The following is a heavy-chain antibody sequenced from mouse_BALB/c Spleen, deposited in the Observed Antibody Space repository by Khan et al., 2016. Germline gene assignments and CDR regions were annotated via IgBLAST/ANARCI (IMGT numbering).Heavy chain of an antibody. V-gene: IGHV3-2*02. CDR1: GYSITSDYA. CDR3: ARDTTVVAKDYFDY. CDR2: ISYSGST. J-gene: IGHJ2*01. D-gene: IGHD1-1*01. Sequence: EVQLQESGPGLVKPSQSLSLTCTVTGYSITSDYAWNWIRQFPGNKLEWMGYISYSGSTSYNPSLKSRISITRDTSKNQFFLQLNSVTTEDTATYYCARDTTVVAKDYFDYWGQGNTLTVSS.